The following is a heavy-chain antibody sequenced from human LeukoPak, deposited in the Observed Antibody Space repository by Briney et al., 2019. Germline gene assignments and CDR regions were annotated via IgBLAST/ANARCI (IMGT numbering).Heavy chain of an antibody. J-gene: IGHJ4*02. Sequence: GSLRLSCAASGFTVSSNYMSWIRQAPGKGLEWVAYISSSGDIIYYADFVRGRFTISRDNAKNSLHLQINSLRAEDTAVYYCARDDFGGKFDYWGQGILVTVSS. V-gene: IGHV3-11*01. CDR1: GFTVSSNY. CDR3: ARDDFGGKFDY. D-gene: IGHD4-23*01. CDR2: ISSSGDII.